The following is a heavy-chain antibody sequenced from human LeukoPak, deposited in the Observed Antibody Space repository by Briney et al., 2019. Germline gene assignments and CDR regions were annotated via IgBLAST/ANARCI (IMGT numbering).Heavy chain of an antibody. CDR2: IIPIFGTA. J-gene: IGHJ6*03. Sequence: GASVKVSCKASGGTFSSYAISWVRQAPGQGLEWMGGIIPIFGTANYAQKFQGRVTITADESTSTAYMELSSLRPEDTAVYYCARGPGSGSYPYYYYMDVWGKGTTVTISS. CDR1: GGTFSSYA. V-gene: IGHV1-69*13. D-gene: IGHD3-10*01. CDR3: ARGPGSGSYPYYYYMDV.